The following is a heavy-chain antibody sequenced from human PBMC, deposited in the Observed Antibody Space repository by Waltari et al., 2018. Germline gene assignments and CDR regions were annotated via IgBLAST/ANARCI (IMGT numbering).Heavy chain of an antibody. CDR2: IYTSGST. D-gene: IGHD3-22*01. Sequence: QVQLQESGPGLVKPSQTLSLTCTVSGGSISSGSYYWSWIRQPAGKGLELIVRIYTSGSTNYNPARKSRVTISVDTSKNQFSLKLSSVTAADTAVYYCARDSPYDSSGRNYYYYYMDVWGKGTTVTVSS. V-gene: IGHV4-61*02. CDR1: GGSISSGSYY. CDR3: ARDSPYDSSGRNYYYYYMDV. J-gene: IGHJ6*03.